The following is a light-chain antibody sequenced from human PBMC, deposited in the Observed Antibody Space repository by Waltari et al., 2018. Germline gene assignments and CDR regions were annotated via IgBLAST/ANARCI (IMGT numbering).Light chain of an antibody. CDR3: QSYDSSLSGVV. Sequence: QSVLTQPPSVSGAPGQRVTISCTGSSSNIGAGYDVHWYQHLPGTAPKPLIYGNNNRPSGVPDRFSGSKSGPSASLAITGLQAEDEADYYCQSYDSSLSGVVFGGGTKLTVL. V-gene: IGLV1-40*01. CDR1: SSNIGAGYD. CDR2: GNN. J-gene: IGLJ2*01.